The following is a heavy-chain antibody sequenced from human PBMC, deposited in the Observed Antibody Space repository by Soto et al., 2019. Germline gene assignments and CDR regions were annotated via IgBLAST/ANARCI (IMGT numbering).Heavy chain of an antibody. Sequence: SETLSLTCTVSGGSISSGGYYWSWIRQHPGEGLEWIGYIYYSGSAYYNPSLRSRVTISVDTSKSEFFLKLASVTAADTAVYFCARVRYYDSSGYVDNWGQGTLVTVSS. D-gene: IGHD3-22*01. CDR3: ARVRYYDSSGYVDN. J-gene: IGHJ4*02. V-gene: IGHV4-31*03. CDR1: GGSISSGGYY. CDR2: IYYSGSA.